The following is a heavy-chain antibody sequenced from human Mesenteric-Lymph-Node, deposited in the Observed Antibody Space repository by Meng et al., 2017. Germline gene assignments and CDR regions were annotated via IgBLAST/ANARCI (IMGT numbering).Heavy chain of an antibody. J-gene: IGHJ4*02. D-gene: IGHD3-10*01. CDR1: GGSMSSGDYF. CDR3: ARRRGGSGRDC. V-gene: IGHV4-30-4*01. CDR2: IYYSGNT. Sequence: QVQVQESGPGLLKPSQTLSLTCTVSGGSMSSGDYFWNWIRQPPGKGLEWIGYIYYSGNTYYNPSLKSRVTISVDTSKNQFSLKLSSVTATDTAVYYCARRRGGSGRDCWGQGTLVTVSS.